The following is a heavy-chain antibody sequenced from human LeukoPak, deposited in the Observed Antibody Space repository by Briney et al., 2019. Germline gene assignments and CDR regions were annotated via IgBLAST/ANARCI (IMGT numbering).Heavy chain of an antibody. CDR1: GFTFDDYA. CDR2: ISWNSGSI. D-gene: IGHD2-2*02. J-gene: IGHJ5*01. V-gene: IGHV3-9*01. CDR3: AKDYCSTSSCYTFDS. Sequence: GGSLRLSCAASGFTFDDYAMHWVRQAPGKGLEWVSGISWNSGSIGYADSVKGRFTISRDNAKNSLYLQMNSLRAEDTAMYYCAKDYCSTSSCYTFDSWGQGTLVTVSS.